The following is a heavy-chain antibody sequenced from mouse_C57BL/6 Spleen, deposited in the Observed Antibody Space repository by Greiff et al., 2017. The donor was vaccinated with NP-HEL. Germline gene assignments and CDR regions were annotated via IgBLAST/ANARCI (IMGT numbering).Heavy chain of an antibody. D-gene: IGHD1-3*01. CDR2: ISYDGSN. CDR1: GYSITSGYY. CDR3: ARDYKAMDY. J-gene: IGHJ4*01. V-gene: IGHV3-6*01. Sequence: ESGPGLVKPSQSLSLTCSVTGYSITSGYYWNWIRQFPGNKLEWMGYISYDGSNNYNPSLKNRISITRDTSRNQFFLKLNSVTTEDTATYYCARDYKAMDYWGQGTSVTVSS.